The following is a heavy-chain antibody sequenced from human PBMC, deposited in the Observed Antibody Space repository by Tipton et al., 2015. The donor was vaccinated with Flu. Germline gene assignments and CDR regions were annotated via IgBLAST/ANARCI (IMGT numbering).Heavy chain of an antibody. J-gene: IGHJ4*02. CDR2: IRYGGSS. CDR1: GGSISTSGYY. V-gene: IGHV4-39*07. CDR3: ARVWSSFVATASLDY. D-gene: IGHD1-1*01. Sequence: TLSLTCTVSGGSISTSGYYWGWIRQPPGKGLEWIGSIRYGGSSYYTPSLKSRVTIFLDMSKDQFSLKLASVTAADTAVYYCARVWSSFVATASLDYWGRGTLVTVSS.